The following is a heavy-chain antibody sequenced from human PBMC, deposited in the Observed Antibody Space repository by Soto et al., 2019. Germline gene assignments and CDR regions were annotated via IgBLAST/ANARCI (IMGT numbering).Heavy chain of an antibody. V-gene: IGHV3-23*01. CDR2: ISGVGTSK. CDR3: TKDLVTTITTLGH. CDR1: GYTFSSYV. D-gene: IGHD4-17*01. Sequence: GGSLRLSCAASGYTFSSYVMTWVRQAPGKGLEWVSSISGVGTSKSYADSVKGRFTISRDNSKNILYLQMDSLRAEDTAVYYCTKDLVTTITTLGHWGQGTLVTVSS. J-gene: IGHJ4*02.